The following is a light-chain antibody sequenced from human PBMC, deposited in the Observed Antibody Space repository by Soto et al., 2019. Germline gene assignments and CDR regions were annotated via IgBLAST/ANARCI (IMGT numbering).Light chain of an antibody. CDR3: QQRNIWPPVT. CDR2: GAF. CDR1: PSVTNY. V-gene: IGKV3-11*01. J-gene: IGKJ5*01. Sequence: EIVLTQSPATLSLSPGERATLSCRASPSVTNYLAWYQQKPGQAPRLLIYGAFNRATGIPARFSGSGSGTDFTLTISSLEPEDFAVYYWQQRNIWPPVTFGQGTRLEIQ.